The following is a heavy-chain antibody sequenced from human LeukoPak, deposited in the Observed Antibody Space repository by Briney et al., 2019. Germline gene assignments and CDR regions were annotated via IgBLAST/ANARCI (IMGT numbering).Heavy chain of an antibody. Sequence: PSQTLSLTCTVSGGSINSGSHYWSWIRQPAGKGLEWIGRIYTSGGTNYNPSLKSRVTMLVDTSKNQFSLKLSSVTAADTAVYYCARVGADYVSFDYWGQGTLVTVSS. CDR2: IYTSGGT. CDR3: ARVGADYVSFDY. V-gene: IGHV4-61*02. D-gene: IGHD4-17*01. J-gene: IGHJ4*02. CDR1: GGSINSGSHY.